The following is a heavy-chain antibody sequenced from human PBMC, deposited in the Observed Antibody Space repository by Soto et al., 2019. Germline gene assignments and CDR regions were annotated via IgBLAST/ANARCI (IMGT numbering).Heavy chain of an antibody. D-gene: IGHD3-9*01. V-gene: IGHV3-48*01. CDR3: ATLLPFNSYYDIWSGYYDFDF. CDR2: ISSSSSTI. CDR1: GFTFSSYS. J-gene: IGHJ4*02. Sequence: GGSLRLSCAASGFTFSSYSMNWVRQAPGKGLEWVSYISSSSSTIYYADSVKGRFTISRDNAKNSLYLQMNSLRAEDTAVYYCATLLPFNSYYDIWSGYYDFDFWGQGTLVTVSS.